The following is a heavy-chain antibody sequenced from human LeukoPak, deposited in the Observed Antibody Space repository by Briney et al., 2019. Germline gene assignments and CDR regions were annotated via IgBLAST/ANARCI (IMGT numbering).Heavy chain of an antibody. Sequence: SETLSLTCTVSGVSVSSGSYYWSWIRQPPGKGLEWIGYIYYSGSTNYNPSLKSRVTISVDTSKNQFSLKLSSVTAADTAVYYCARSKGYYDILTGYSFDYWGQGTLVTVSS. J-gene: IGHJ4*02. D-gene: IGHD3-9*01. CDR2: IYYSGST. V-gene: IGHV4-61*01. CDR3: ARSKGYYDILTGYSFDY. CDR1: GVSVSSGSYY.